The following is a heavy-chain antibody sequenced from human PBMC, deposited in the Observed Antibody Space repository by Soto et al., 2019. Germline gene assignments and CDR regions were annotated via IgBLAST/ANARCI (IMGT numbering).Heavy chain of an antibody. V-gene: IGHV1-3*01. CDR2: INAGNGNT. J-gene: IGHJ4*02. CDR3: ARDPGSSWFYFDY. CDR1: GYTFTSYA. Sequence: ASVKVSCKASGYTFTSYAMHWVRQAPGQRLEWMGWINAGNGNTKYSQKFQGRVTITRDTSASTAYMELSSLRSEDTAVYYCARDPGSSWFYFDYWGQGTLVTVSS. D-gene: IGHD6-13*01.